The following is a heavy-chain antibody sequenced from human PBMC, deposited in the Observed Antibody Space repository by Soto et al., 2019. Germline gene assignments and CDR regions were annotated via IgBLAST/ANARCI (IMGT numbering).Heavy chain of an antibody. CDR3: ARTDSVGYYPY. V-gene: IGHV4-38-2*01. J-gene: IGHJ4*02. Sequence: SETLSLTCAVSGDSISNGYYWAWIRQPPGKGMEWVASIYHTGTTYYNPPLTSRVTISVDTSKNQFSLRLSSVTAAASAGFYCARTDSVGYYPYWGQGTLVTVSS. CDR1: GDSISNGYY. D-gene: IGHD3-22*01. CDR2: IYHTGTT.